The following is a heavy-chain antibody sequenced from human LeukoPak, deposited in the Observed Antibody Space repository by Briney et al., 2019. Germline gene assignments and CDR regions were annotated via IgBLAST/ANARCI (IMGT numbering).Heavy chain of an antibody. CDR3: ARAAHWEWDLDGMGV. V-gene: IGHV3-66*01. Sequence: GGSLRLSCEASGFTVSSDYTSWVRQAPGKGLEWVSVIRSGGSTHYADSVKGRFIVSRDNSKNMVYLQMNSLRVEDTAVYYCARAAHWEWDLDGMGVWGQGATVGVSS. J-gene: IGHJ6*02. CDR2: IRSGGST. D-gene: IGHD7-27*01. CDR1: GFTVSSDY.